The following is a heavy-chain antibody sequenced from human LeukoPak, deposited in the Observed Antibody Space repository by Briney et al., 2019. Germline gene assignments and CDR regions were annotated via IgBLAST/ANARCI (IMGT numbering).Heavy chain of an antibody. CDR2: INWNGGST. J-gene: IGHJ3*02. CDR3: ARIVVVVTATDAFDI. CDR1: GFTFDDYG. V-gene: IGHV3-20*04. Sequence: PGGSLRLSCAASGFTFDDYGMSWVRQAPGKGLEWVSGINWNGGSTGYADSVKGRFTISRDNAKNSLYLQMNSLRAEDTAVYYCARIVVVVTATDAFDIWGQGTMVTVSS. D-gene: IGHD2-21*02.